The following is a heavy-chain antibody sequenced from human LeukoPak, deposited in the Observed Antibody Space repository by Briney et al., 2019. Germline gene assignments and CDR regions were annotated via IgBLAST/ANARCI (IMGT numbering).Heavy chain of an antibody. CDR3: AKISWGNYYDSSGPDY. CDR1: GFTFSSYE. V-gene: IGHV3-48*03. D-gene: IGHD3-22*01. J-gene: IGHJ4*02. CDR2: ISSSGSTI. Sequence: GGSLRLSCAASGFTFSSYEMNWVRQAPGKGLEWVSYISSSGSTIYYADSVKGRFTISRDNAKNSLYLQMNSLRAEDTAVYYCAKISWGNYYDSSGPDYWGQGTLVTVSS.